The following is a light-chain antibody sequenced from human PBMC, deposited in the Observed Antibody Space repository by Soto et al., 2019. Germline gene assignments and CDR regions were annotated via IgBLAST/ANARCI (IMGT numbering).Light chain of an antibody. J-gene: IGKJ1*01. CDR2: GAS. CDR1: QSISSW. Sequence: DLQMTQSPSTLSESVGDRVTITCRASQSISSWLAWYQQKPGKAPKLLIYGASTLESGVPSRFSGSGSGTEFTLTISGLQPDDFATYSCQHQGFGQGTKVEIK. CDR3: QHQG. V-gene: IGKV1-5*01.